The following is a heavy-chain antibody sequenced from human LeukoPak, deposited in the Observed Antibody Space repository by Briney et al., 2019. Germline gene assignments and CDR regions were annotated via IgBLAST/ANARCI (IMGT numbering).Heavy chain of an antibody. CDR2: FDLQDGET. CDR1: GYTGIELS. CDR3: ATHTISGVVTYASHI. J-gene: IGHJ3*02. V-gene: IGHV1-24*01. D-gene: IGHD3-3*01. Sequence: ASVKVSCKLSGYTGIELSMQWVRQDPGKGLDLMGGFDLQDGETKYAQKFQGRVTMTEDTSTDTAYMELRSLTSEDTAVYYCATHTISGVVTYASHIWGRGTLVTVSS.